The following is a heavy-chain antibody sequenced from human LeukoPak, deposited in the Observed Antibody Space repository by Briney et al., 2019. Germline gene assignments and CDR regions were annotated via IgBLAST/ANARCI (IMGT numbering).Heavy chain of an antibody. D-gene: IGHD1-26*01. V-gene: IGHV3-11*03. J-gene: IGHJ4*02. CDR3: ARHPDGSLSLDY. CDR2: ISSSGSHT. CDR1: GFSFSDYY. Sequence: GRSLRLSCVASGFSFSDYYMSWVRQAPGKGLGWVSYISSSGSHTNYADSVTGRFTISRNNAKKSLHLQMNSLRAEDTAVYYCARHPDGSLSLDYWGQGTLVTVSS.